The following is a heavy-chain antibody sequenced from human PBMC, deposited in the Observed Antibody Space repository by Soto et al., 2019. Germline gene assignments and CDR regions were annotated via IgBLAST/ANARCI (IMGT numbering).Heavy chain of an antibody. CDR3: ARGTGYTAPGCFDP. V-gene: IGHV1-69*13. D-gene: IGHD5-18*01. CDR1: GGTFSSYA. Sequence: GASVKVSCTASGGTFSSYAISWVRQAPGQGLEWVGGIIPIFGTANYAQKFQGRVTITADESTSTAYMELSSLRSEDTAVYYCARGTGYTAPGCFDPWGQGTLVTVSS. CDR2: IIPIFGTA. J-gene: IGHJ5*02.